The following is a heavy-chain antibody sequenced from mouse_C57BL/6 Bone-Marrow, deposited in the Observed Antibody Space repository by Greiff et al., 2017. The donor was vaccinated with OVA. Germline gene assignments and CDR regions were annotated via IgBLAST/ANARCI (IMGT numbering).Heavy chain of an antibody. V-gene: IGHV5-2*03. J-gene: IGHJ3*01. Sequence: EVKLVESGGGLVQPGESLKLSCESNEYDFPSHDMSWVRKTPEKRLELVAAINSDGGSTYYPDTMERRFIISRDNTKKTLYLQMSRLRSEDTAVYYCARHGVLRPFAYWGQGTLVTVSA. CDR2: INSDGGST. CDR1: EYDFPSHD. D-gene: IGHD1-2*01. CDR3: ARHGVLRPFAY.